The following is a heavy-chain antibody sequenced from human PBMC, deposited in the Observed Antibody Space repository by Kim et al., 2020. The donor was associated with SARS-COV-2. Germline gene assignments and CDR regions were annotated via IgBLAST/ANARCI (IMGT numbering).Heavy chain of an antibody. CDR3: ARAIYPSYFDWLLYNWFDP. Sequence: ASVKVSCKASGYTFTSYAMNWVRQAPGQGLEWIGWINTNTGNPTYAQGFTGRFVFSLDTSVSTAYLQISSLKAEDTAVYYCARAIYPSYFDWLLYNWFDPWGQGTLVTVSS. J-gene: IGHJ5*02. CDR1: GYTFTSYA. V-gene: IGHV7-4-1*02. CDR2: INTNTGNP. D-gene: IGHD3-9*01.